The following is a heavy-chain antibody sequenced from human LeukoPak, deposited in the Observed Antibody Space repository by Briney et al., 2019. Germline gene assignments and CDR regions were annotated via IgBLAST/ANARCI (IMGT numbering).Heavy chain of an antibody. CDR2: IYYSGST. CDR3: AREYYYGSGSYES. CDR1: GGSISSYY. J-gene: IGHJ4*02. Sequence: PSETLSLTCTVSGGSISSYYWSWIRQPPGKGLEWIGYIYYSGSTNYNPSLKSRVTISVDTSKNQFSPKLSSVTAADTAMYYCAREYYYGSGSYESWGQGTLVTVSS. D-gene: IGHD3-10*01. V-gene: IGHV4-59*01.